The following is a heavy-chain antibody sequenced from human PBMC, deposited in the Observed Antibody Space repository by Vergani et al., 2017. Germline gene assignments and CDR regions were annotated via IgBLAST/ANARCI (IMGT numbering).Heavy chain of an antibody. CDR3: ARVVTTNYYYYYMDV. CDR1: GYTFTSYG. D-gene: IGHD4-11*01. J-gene: IGHJ6*03. CDR2: ISAYNGNT. Sequence: QVQLVPSGAEVKKPGASVTVSCKASGYTFTSYGISWVRQAPGQGLEWMGWISAYNGNTNYAQKLQGRVTMTTDTSTSTAYMELRSLRSDDTAVYYCARVVTTNYYYYYMDVWGKGTTVTVSS. V-gene: IGHV1-18*01.